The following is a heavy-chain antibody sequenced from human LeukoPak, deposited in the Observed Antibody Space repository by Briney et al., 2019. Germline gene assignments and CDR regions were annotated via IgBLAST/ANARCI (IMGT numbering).Heavy chain of an antibody. CDR2: ISTYTGRA. CDR3: ARADGTNSGTNAFDV. D-gene: IGHD4-23*01. V-gene: IGHV1-18*01. J-gene: IGHJ3*01. Sequence: GASVKVSCKTSGYRFNVYDILWVRPAPGHGLDYVGWISTYTGRANYAHKFQGRVSMITDTSTSTAYLELTNLTASDTGLYYCARADGTNSGTNAFDVWGLGTMVTVAS. CDR1: GYRFNVYD.